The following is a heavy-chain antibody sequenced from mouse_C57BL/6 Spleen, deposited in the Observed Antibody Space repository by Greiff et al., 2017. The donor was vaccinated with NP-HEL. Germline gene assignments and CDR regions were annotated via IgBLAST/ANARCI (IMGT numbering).Heavy chain of an antibody. Sequence: VQLQQSGAELVRPGASVKLSCTASGFNIKDDYMHWVKQRPEQGLEWIGWIDPENGDIEYASKFQGKATLTADTSANTAYLQRSSLTSEDTAVYYCTEGYYYGRSPYWDFDVWGTGTTVTVSS. V-gene: IGHV14-4*01. CDR3: TEGYYYGRSPYWDFDV. CDR1: GFNIKDDY. J-gene: IGHJ1*03. D-gene: IGHD1-1*01. CDR2: IDPENGDI.